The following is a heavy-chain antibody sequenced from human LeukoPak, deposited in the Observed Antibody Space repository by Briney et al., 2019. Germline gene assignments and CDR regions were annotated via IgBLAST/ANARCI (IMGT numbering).Heavy chain of an antibody. CDR2: ISSGGSTI. V-gene: IGHV3-11*04. Sequence: GGSLRLSCAASGFTFSDYYMSWIRQAPGKGLDWVSYISSGGSTIYYADSMKGRFTVSRDNAKNSLYLQMNSLRAEDTAVYYCARALVEMATIPYFDSWGQGTLVTVSS. D-gene: IGHD5-24*01. CDR3: ARALVEMATIPYFDS. CDR1: GFTFSDYY. J-gene: IGHJ4*02.